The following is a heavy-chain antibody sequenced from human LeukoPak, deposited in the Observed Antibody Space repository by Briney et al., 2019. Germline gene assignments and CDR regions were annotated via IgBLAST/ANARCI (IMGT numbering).Heavy chain of an antibody. D-gene: IGHD5-12*01. V-gene: IGHV3-21*01. J-gene: IGHJ3*02. CDR2: ISSSSSYI. Sequence: GGSLRLSCAASGFTFSSYSMNWVRQAPGKGLEWVSSISSSSSYIYYADSVKGRFTISRDNAKNSLYLQMNSLRAEDTAVYYCASTGRLMATILDAFDIWGQGTMVTVSS. CDR3: ASTGRLMATILDAFDI. CDR1: GFTFSSYS.